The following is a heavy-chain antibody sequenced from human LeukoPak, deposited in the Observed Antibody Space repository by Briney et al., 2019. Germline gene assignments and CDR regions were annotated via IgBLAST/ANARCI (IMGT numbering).Heavy chain of an antibody. D-gene: IGHD4-23*01. J-gene: IGHJ5*02. CDR1: GFPLRNFG. V-gene: IGHV3-30-3*01. CDR2: ISYDGSNK. CDR3: TRRYGANSWWFDP. Sequence: GSLKPLLSSPGFPLRNFGFHRVRQAPGQGLGGVAVISYDGSNKYYADSVKGRFTISRDDSKNTAYLQMNSLKIEDTAVYYCTRRYGANSWWFDPWGQGTLVTVSS.